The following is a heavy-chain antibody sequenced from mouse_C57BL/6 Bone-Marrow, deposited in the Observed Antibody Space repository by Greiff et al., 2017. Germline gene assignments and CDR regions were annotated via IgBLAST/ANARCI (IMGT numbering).Heavy chain of an antibody. D-gene: IGHD2-2*01. J-gene: IGHJ1*03. CDR2: IRNKANGYTT. V-gene: IGHV7-3*01. CDR3: ARYYHNGYDSYWYFDG. Sequence: EVKVEESGGGLVQPGGSLSLSCAASGFTFTDYYMSWVRQPPGKALAWLGFIRNKANGYTTEYSASVKGRFTISRDNSQSILYLQMKALRAEDSATYYCARYYHNGYDSYWYFDGWGTGTTVTVSS. CDR1: GFTFTDYY.